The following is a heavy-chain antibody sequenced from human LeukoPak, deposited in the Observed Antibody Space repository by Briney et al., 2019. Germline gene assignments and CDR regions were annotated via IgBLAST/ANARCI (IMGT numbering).Heavy chain of an antibody. D-gene: IGHD2-21*01. CDR3: AKGALLPAGHIRYFFDY. V-gene: IGHV3-23*01. Sequence: GGSLRLSSAASGFPFSTYVMSWVPQAPGKGLEWVSAISGSGTTTYYADSVKGRFTISRDTSKSTLYLQMNSLRAEDTAVYYCAKGALLPAGHIRYFFDYWGQGTLVTVSS. CDR2: ISGSGTTT. J-gene: IGHJ4*02. CDR1: GFPFSTYV.